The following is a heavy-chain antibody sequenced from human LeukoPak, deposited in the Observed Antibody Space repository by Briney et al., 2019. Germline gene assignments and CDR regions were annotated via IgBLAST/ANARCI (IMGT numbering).Heavy chain of an antibody. CDR1: GFTFSSFW. CDR3: ARDPGSSSFDY. CDR2: IDQDGSVR. V-gene: IGHV3-7*01. J-gene: IGHJ4*02. D-gene: IGHD6-13*01. Sequence: GGSLTLFCVASGFTFSSFWMSWVRQAPGKGLEFVANIDQDGSVRNYVDSVKGRFIISRDNAKNALYLQMDSLSAEDTAVSFCARDPGSSSFDYWGLGTPVTVSS.